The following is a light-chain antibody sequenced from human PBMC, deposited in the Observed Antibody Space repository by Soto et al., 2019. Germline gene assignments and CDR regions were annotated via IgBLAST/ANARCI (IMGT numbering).Light chain of an antibody. CDR2: AAS. J-gene: IGKJ3*01. Sequence: DIQMTQSPSSLSASVGDRVTITCRASQSISSYLNWYQQKPGKAPKLLIYAASSLHSGVPSRFSGSGSGTDFTLTISSLQPEDFATYYCQQSYSTPFTFGPGTKLDIK. V-gene: IGKV1-39*01. CDR1: QSISSY. CDR3: QQSYSTPFT.